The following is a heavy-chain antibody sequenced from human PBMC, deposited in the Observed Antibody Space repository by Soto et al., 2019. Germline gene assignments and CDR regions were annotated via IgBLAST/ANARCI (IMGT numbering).Heavy chain of an antibody. V-gene: IGHV4-30-4*01. D-gene: IGHD3-10*01. CDR1: GGSISGADYY. J-gene: IGHJ4*01. CDR3: ASIWFGDFDY. CDR2: FHSSGAT. Sequence: QVQLQESGPGLVKPSQTLSLTCTVSGGSISGADYYWSWIRQPPGKGLEWIGYFHSSGATYKDPSLKSRVTISVDTSKNQISLKLDSVTAADTAVYYCASIWFGDFDYWGHGTLVTVSS.